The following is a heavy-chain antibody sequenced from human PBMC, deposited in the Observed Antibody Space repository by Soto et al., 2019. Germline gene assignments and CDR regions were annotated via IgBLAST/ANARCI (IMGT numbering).Heavy chain of an antibody. CDR2: ISYDGSNK. D-gene: IGHD6-6*01. CDR1: GFTFSSYG. V-gene: IGHV3-30*03. J-gene: IGHJ1*01. Sequence: GGSLRLSCAASGFTFSSYGMHWVRQAPGKGLEWVAVISYDGSNKYYADSVKGRFTISRANSKNTLYLQMNSLRAEDTAVYYCATTFEYSSSFKVDKYFQHWGQGTLVTVSS. CDR3: ATTFEYSSSFKVDKYFQH.